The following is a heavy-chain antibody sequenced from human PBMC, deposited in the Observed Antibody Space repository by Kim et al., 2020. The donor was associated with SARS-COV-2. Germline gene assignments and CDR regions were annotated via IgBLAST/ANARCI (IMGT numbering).Heavy chain of an antibody. CDR3: ARGDGSGWSDRFDF. Sequence: ADSVKGRFPISRDIFKNTLFLQMNNLRAEDTAVYYCARGDGSGWSDRFDFWGQGTLVTVSS. D-gene: IGHD6-19*01. V-gene: IGHV3-66*01. J-gene: IGHJ4*02.